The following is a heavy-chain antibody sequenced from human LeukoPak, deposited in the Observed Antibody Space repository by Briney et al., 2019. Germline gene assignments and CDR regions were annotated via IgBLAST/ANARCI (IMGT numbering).Heavy chain of an antibody. J-gene: IGHJ5*02. D-gene: IGHD3-10*01. CDR1: GGSISSYY. CDR2: IYTSGST. V-gene: IGHV4-4*07. Sequence: PSETLSLTCNVSGGSISSYYLIWIRQPAGKGLEWIGRIYTSGSTDYNPSLKGRVTMSVHTSKKQFSLKLSSVTAADTAVYYCARDRGSDGSDQLDPWGQGTLVTVSS. CDR3: ARDRGSDGSDQLDP.